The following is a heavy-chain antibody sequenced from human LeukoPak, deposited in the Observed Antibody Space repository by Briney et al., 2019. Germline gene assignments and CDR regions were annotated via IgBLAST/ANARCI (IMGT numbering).Heavy chain of an antibody. Sequence: ASVKVSCKSSGYTCTGYYLHWVRQPPGQGLEWMGWIKPNSGGTNYSQKFTGRVTMTRDTSISTASMELIRLRSGDTAVYYCARASARWLRFDYWGQGTLVTVSS. CDR1: GYTCTGYY. CDR2: IKPNSGGT. CDR3: ARASARWLRFDY. D-gene: IGHD5-12*01. J-gene: IGHJ4*02. V-gene: IGHV1-2*02.